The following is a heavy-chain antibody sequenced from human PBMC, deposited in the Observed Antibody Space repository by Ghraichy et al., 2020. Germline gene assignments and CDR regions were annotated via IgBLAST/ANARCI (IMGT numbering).Heavy chain of an antibody. CDR2: ISSSGSTI. CDR1: GFTFSSYE. J-gene: IGHJ4*02. V-gene: IGHV3-48*03. D-gene: IGHD2-15*01. CDR3: ARRLLLLDY. Sequence: GSLRLSCADSGFTFSSYEMNWVRQAPGKGQEWVSYISSSGSTIYYADSVKGRFTISRDNAKNSLYLQMNSLRAEDTAVYYCARRLLLLDYWGQGTLVTVSS.